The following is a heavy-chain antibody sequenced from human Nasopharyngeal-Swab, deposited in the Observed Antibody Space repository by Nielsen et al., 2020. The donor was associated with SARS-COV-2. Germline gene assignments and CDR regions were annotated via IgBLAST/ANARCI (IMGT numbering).Heavy chain of an antibody. V-gene: IGHV3-30*18. CDR2: ISYDGINK. CDR3: AKEGPGMFGVVGLDV. Sequence: GESLKISCTASGFIFSNYGMHWVRQAPGKGLEWVAVISYDGINKYNADSVKGRFTISRDNSKDTLYLQMNGLRPEDTAVYTCAKEGPGMFGVVGLDVWGQGTTVTVSS. J-gene: IGHJ6*02. D-gene: IGHD3-3*01. CDR1: GFIFSNYG.